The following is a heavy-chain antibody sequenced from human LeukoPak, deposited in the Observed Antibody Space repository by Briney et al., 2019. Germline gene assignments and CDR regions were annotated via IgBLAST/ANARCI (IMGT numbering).Heavy chain of an antibody. J-gene: IGHJ5*02. V-gene: IGHV1-24*01. Sequence: ASVKVSCKVSGYTLTELSMHWARQAPGKGLEWVGGFDPEDGETIYAQKFQGRVTMTEDTSTDTAYMELSSLRSEDTAVYYCATVRDIVVVPAANWFDPWGQGTLVTVSS. CDR3: ATVRDIVVVPAANWFDP. CDR1: GYTLTELS. D-gene: IGHD2-2*01. CDR2: FDPEDGET.